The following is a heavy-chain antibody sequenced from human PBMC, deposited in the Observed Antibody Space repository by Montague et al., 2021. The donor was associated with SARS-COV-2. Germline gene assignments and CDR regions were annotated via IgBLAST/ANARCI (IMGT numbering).Heavy chain of an antibody. Sequence: PALVKPTQTLTLTCTFSGFPPSTSGMRPSWIRQPPGKALEWLARIDRDDDKFYSASLKTRLTITKDTSKNQVVLTMTNMDPVDTATYYCDRSYYDILTAYDTPCDYWGQGTLVTDSS. CDR2: IDRDDDK. V-gene: IGHV2-70*04. CDR3: DRSYYDILTAYDTPCDY. D-gene: IGHD3-9*01. J-gene: IGHJ4*02. CDR1: GFPPSTSGMR.